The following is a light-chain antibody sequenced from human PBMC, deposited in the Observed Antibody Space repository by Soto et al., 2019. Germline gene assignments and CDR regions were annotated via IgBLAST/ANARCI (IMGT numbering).Light chain of an antibody. V-gene: IGKV4-1*01. Sequence: DIVMTQSPDSLAVSLGERATINCKSSQSVLYSSNNKNYLAWYQQKPGQPPKLLIYWASTRESGVPDRFSGSGSGTDFTLPIRSLQAEDVAVYYCQQYYSTPLTFGQGTKVEIK. J-gene: IGKJ1*01. CDR1: QSVLYSSNNKNY. CDR2: WAS. CDR3: QQYYSTPLT.